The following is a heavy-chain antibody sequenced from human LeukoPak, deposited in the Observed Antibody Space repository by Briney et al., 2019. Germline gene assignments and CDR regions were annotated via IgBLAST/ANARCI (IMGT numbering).Heavy chain of an antibody. D-gene: IGHD3-9*01. J-gene: IGHJ4*02. V-gene: IGHV3-15*01. CDR1: GFTFSNAW. CDR2: IKSKTDGGTT. CDR3: TTDLKVDYDILTGYYLNDY. Sequence: PGGSLRLSCVASGFTFSNAWMSWVRQAPGKGLEWVGRIKSKTDGGTTDYAAPVKGRFTISRDDSKNTLYLQMNSLKTEDTAVYYCTTDLKVDYDILTGYYLNDYWGQQSMLGVSS.